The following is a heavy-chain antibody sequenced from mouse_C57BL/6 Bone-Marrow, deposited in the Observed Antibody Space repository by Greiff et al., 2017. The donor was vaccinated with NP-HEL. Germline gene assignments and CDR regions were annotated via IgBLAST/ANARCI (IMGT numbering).Heavy chain of an antibody. J-gene: IGHJ2*01. Sequence: QVQLQQPGAELVKPGASVKLSCKASGYTFTSYWMPWVKQRPGQGLEWIGEIDPSDSYTNYKQKFKGKATLTVDKSSSTAYMQLSSLTSEDTAVYSSAIDYSNGGTDYWGQGTTLSVSS. V-gene: IGHV1-50*01. D-gene: IGHD1-1*01. CDR3: AIDYSNGGTDY. CDR2: IDPSDSYT. CDR1: GYTFTSYW.